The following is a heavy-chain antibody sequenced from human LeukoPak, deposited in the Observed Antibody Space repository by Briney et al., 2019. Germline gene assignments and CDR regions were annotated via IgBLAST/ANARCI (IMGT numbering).Heavy chain of an antibody. CDR1: GYTFTGYY. Sequence: ASVKVSCKASGYTFTGYYMHWVRQAPGQGLEWMGWINPNSGGTNYAQKFQGRVTMTRDTSISTAYMELSRLRSDDTAVYYCARDMEWLPHGGYYYYYYVDVWGKGTTVTVSS. J-gene: IGHJ6*03. CDR2: INPNSGGT. D-gene: IGHD3-3*01. V-gene: IGHV1-2*02. CDR3: ARDMEWLPHGGYYYYYYVDV.